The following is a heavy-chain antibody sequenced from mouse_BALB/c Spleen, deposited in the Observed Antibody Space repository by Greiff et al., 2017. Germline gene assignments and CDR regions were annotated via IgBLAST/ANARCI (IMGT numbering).Heavy chain of an antibody. CDR1: GFTFSSYG. CDR3: ARGITTVVDYYFDY. D-gene: IGHD1-1*01. J-gene: IGHJ2*01. CDR2: ISSGGSYT. Sequence: EVQLVESGGGLVQPGGSRKLSCAASGFTFSSYGMSWVRQTPDKRLEWVATISSGGSYTYYPDSVKGRFTISRDNAKNTLYLQMSSLKSEDTAMYYCARGITTVVDYYFDYWGQGTTLTVSS. V-gene: IGHV5-6*01.